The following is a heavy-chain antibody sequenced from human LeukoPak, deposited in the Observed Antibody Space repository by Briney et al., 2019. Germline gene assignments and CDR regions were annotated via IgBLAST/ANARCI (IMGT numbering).Heavy chain of an antibody. Sequence: GGSLRLSCAASGFSFSSSWMHWVRHTPGKGMVWVSRMNSDGRNINYADCVKGRFTISRDNGRNTLYLQINSLRAEDTAVYYCATAGYYRFDSWGQGTLVTVSS. J-gene: IGHJ4*02. V-gene: IGHV3-74*01. CDR3: ATAGYYRFDS. D-gene: IGHD2/OR15-2a*01. CDR1: GFSFSSSW. CDR2: MNSDGRNI.